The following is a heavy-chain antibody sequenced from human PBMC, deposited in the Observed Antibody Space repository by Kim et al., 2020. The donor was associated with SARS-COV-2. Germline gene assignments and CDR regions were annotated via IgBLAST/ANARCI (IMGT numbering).Heavy chain of an antibody. V-gene: IGHV4-39*01. Sequence: YNPSLKSRVTISVDTSKNQFSLKLSSVTAADTAVYYCARIVGATRDAFDIWGQGTMVTVSS. J-gene: IGHJ3*02. CDR3: ARIVGATRDAFDI. D-gene: IGHD1-26*01.